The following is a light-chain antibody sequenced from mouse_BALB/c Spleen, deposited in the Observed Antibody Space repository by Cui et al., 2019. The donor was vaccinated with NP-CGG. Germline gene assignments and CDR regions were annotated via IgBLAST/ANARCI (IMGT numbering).Light chain of an antibody. Sequence: QAVVTQESALTTSPGETVTLTCRSSTGAVTTSNYANWVQEKPDHLFTGLIGGTKNRAPGVPARFSGSLIGDKAALTITGPQTDDEAIYFCALWYSNHWVFGGGTKTDCP. V-gene: IGLV1*01. CDR1: TGAVTTSNY. CDR3: ALWYSNHWV. J-gene: IGLJ1*01. CDR2: GTK.